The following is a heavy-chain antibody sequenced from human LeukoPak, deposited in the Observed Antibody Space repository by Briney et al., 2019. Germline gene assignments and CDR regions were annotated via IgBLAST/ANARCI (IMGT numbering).Heavy chain of an antibody. J-gene: IGHJ4*02. D-gene: IGHD5-12*01. CDR2: INPSSGGT. V-gene: IGHV1-2*02. Sequence: ASVKVSCKASGYSFTDYYVHWLRQAPGQGPEWMGWINPSSGGTTFAQSFHDRVTLTRDTSTTTAYMELNSLRSDDTALYYCARALRGSGYDPYDYWGQGTLVTVSS. CDR1: GYSFTDYY. CDR3: ARALRGSGYDPYDY.